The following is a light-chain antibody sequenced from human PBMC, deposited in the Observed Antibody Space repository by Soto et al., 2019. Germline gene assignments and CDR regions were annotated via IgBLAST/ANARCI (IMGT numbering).Light chain of an antibody. CDR1: QSVSSSY. V-gene: IGKV3D-20*02. CDR2: DAS. CDR3: QQRSNWPPWT. Sequence: EIVLTQSPGTLSLSPGDRATLSCRASQSVSSSYLAWYQQKPGLAPRLLIYDASSRATGIPDRFSGSGSGTDFTLTISRLEPEDFAVYYCQQRSNWPPWTFGQGTKVDIK. J-gene: IGKJ1*01.